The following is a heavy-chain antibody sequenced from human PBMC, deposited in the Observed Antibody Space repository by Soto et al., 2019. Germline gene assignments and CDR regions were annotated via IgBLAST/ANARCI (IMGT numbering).Heavy chain of an antibody. V-gene: IGHV4-31*03. CDR3: AGAWGGYFDY. D-gene: IGHD3-16*01. J-gene: IGHJ4*02. Sequence: QVQLQESGPGLVKPSQTLSLTCTVSGGSISSGGYYWSWIRQHPGKGLEWIGYIYYSGSTYYNPSLQRRVNISVGTSKNQFPPKPGSVTAAGTAVYFCAGAWGGYFDYWGQGTLVTVSS. CDR1: GGSISSGGYY. CDR2: IYYSGST.